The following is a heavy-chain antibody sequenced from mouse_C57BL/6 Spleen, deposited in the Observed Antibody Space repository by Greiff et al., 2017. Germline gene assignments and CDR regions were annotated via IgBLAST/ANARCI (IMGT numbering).Heavy chain of an antibody. V-gene: IGHV5-17*01. J-gene: IGHJ4*01. CDR2: ISSGSSTI. CDR3: ARTGYYAMDY. Sequence: VMLVESGGGLVKPGGSLKLSCAASGFTFSDYGMHWVRQAPEKGLEWVAYISSGSSTIYYADTVKGRFTISRDNATNTLFLQMTSLRSEDTAMYYCARTGYYAMDYWGQGTSVTVSS. CDR1: GFTFSDYG. D-gene: IGHD4-1*01.